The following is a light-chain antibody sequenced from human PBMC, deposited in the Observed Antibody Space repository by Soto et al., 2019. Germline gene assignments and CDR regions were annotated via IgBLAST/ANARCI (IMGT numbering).Light chain of an antibody. Sequence: QSPLTQPASLSGAPWQSITISWTGNGNNVVGYHYVSWYQQHPGKAPKFMIYRLCHRLSGVSNRFSGSKSGNTASLTISGLKAEDEADYYCSSYTPSNTRQIVFGTGSKVTVL. CDR1: GNNVVGYHY. J-gene: IGLJ1*01. CDR2: RLC. V-gene: IGLV2-14*01. CDR3: SSYTPSNTRQIV.